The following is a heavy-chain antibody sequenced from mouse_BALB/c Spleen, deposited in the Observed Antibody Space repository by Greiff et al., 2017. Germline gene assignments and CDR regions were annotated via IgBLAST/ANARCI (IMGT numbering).Heavy chain of an antibody. Sequence: VQLQESGAELARPGASVKLSCKASGYTFTDYWMHWVKQRPGQGLEWIGAIDTSDSYTSYNQKFKGKATLTVDESSSTAYMQLSSLTSEDSAVYYCAGYDFAYWGQGTLVTVSA. CDR3: AGYDFAY. CDR1: GYTFTDYW. CDR2: IDTSDSYT. V-gene: IGHV1-69*02. D-gene: IGHD2-3*01. J-gene: IGHJ3*01.